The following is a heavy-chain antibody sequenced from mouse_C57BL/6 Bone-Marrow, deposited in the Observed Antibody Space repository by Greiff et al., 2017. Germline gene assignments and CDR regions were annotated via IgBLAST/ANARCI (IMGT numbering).Heavy chain of an antibody. CDR3: TTKRYFDV. Sequence: VQLQQSGAELVRPGASVKLSCTASGFNIKDDYMHWVKQRPEQGLEWIGWIDPENGDTEYASKFQGKATITADTSSNPAYLQLSSLTSEDTAVYYCTTKRYFDVWGTGTTVTVSS. CDR1: GFNIKDDY. CDR2: IDPENGDT. V-gene: IGHV14-4*01. J-gene: IGHJ1*03.